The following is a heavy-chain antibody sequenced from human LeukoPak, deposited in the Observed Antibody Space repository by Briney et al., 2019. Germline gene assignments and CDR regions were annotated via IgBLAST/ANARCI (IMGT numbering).Heavy chain of an antibody. CDR1: GFTVSSNY. D-gene: IGHD2-2*01. J-gene: IGHJ5*02. CDR2: IYYSGST. CDR3: ARRSTSFLIGRPFDP. V-gene: IGHV4-59*05. Sequence: GSLRLSCAASGFTVSSNYMSWVRQPPGKGLEWIGSIYYSGSTYYNPSLKSRVTISVDTSKNQFSLKLSSVTAADTAVYYCARRSTSFLIGRPFDPWGQGTLVTVSS.